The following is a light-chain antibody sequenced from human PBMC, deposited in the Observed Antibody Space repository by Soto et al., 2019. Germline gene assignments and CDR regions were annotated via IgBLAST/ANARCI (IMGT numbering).Light chain of an antibody. CDR1: QSVSSSY. CDR3: QQYGSSRDT. J-gene: IGKJ2*01. Sequence: EIVLTQSPGTLSLSPGERATLSCRASQSVSSSYLARYQQKPGQAPRLLIYGASSRATGIPDRFSGSGSGTDFTLTISRLEPEDFAVYYCQQYGSSRDTFGQGTKLEIK. CDR2: GAS. V-gene: IGKV3-20*01.